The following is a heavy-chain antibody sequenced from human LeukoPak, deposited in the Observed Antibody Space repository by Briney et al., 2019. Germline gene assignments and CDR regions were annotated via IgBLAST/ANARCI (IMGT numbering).Heavy chain of an antibody. Sequence: QPGGSLRLSCAASGFTVSSNYMSWVRQAPGKGLEWVSVIYSGGSTYYADSVKGRFTISRHNSKNTLYLQMNSLRAEDTAVYYCATQWPVGEPTRYDAFDIWGQGTMVTVSS. CDR3: ATQWPVGEPTRYDAFDI. D-gene: IGHD6-19*01. CDR2: IYSGGST. J-gene: IGHJ3*02. CDR1: GFTVSSNY. V-gene: IGHV3-53*04.